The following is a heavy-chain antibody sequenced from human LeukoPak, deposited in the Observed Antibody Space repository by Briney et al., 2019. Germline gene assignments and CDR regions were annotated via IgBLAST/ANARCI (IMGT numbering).Heavy chain of an antibody. J-gene: IGHJ6*04. CDR2: ISSRSTYI. CDR3: AKSTRAVMAMMDV. CDR1: GFTFSSYA. V-gene: IGHV3-21*01. Sequence: GGSLRLPCAASGFTFSSYAMSWVRQAPGKGLEWVSSISSRSTYIYHADSVKGRFTISRDNAKNSLFLQMNSLRAEDTAVYFCAKSTRAVMAMMDVWGKGTTVTVSS. D-gene: IGHD3-16*01.